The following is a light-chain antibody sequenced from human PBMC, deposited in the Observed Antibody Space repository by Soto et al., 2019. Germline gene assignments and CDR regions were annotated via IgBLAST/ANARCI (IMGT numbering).Light chain of an antibody. J-gene: IGKJ2*01. CDR2: GTS. V-gene: IGKV3-20*01. Sequence: EIVLTQSPGTLSLSPGERANLSCRASQSVSSNYLGWYQQKPGQAPRLLIYGTSNRATGIPDRFSGSGSGTDFTLTISRLEPEDFAVYYCQQFGSSLYTFGQGTKLEIK. CDR3: QQFGSSLYT. CDR1: QSVSSNY.